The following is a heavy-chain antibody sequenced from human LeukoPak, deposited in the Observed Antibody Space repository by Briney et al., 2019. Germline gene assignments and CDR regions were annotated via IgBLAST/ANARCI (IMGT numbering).Heavy chain of an antibody. V-gene: IGHV4-59*01. J-gene: IGHJ6*04. D-gene: IGHD3-10*01. Sequence: GSLRLSCAASGFTFSSYAMSWIRQPPGKGLEWIGYIYNSGNSNYNPSLKSRVTISVDASKNQFSLKLSSVTAADTAVYYCARGSVLLSLEVWGKGTTVTISS. CDR1: GFTFSSYA. CDR2: IYNSGNS. CDR3: ARGSVLLSLEV.